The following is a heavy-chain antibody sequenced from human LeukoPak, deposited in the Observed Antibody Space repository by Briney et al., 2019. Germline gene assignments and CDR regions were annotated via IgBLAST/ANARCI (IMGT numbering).Heavy chain of an antibody. CDR3: ARSRDSSGYYYLI. J-gene: IGHJ4*02. CDR1: GYTFTNYW. CDR2: IYPDDSDT. D-gene: IGHD3-22*01. Sequence: GESLKISCEASGYTFTNYWIGWVRQMPGKDLEWMGIIYPDDSDTKYSPSFQGQVTISADKSISTAYLQWSSLKAADTAMYYCARSRDSSGYYYLIWGQGTLVTVSS. V-gene: IGHV5-51*01.